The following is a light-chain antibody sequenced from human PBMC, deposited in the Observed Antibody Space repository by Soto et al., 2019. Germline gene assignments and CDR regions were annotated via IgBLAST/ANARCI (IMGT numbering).Light chain of an antibody. CDR1: FSNVGNNY. CDR2: ADN. J-gene: IGLJ3*02. V-gene: IGLV1-47*02. CDR3: GAWDDSVTGPV. Sequence: QSVLTQPPSVSGTPGQTVTISCSGTFSNVGNNYLYWYQQLPGAAPRLLISADNQRPSGVPDRFSGSKSGSSASLAISELRSEDEGDYYFGAWDDSVTGPVFGGGTKLTVL.